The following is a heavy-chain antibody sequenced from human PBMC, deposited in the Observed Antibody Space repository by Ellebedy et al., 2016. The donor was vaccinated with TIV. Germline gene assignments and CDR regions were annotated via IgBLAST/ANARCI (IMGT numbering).Heavy chain of an antibody. Sequence: GESLKISCAASGFTFSGYSMNWVRQAPGKGLEWVSSISSSSRYINYADSVKGRFTISRDNAKNSLYLQMNSLRAEDTAVYYCARGIDYYGSGDYLWGQGTLVTVSS. CDR3: ARGIDYYGSGDYL. V-gene: IGHV3-21*01. D-gene: IGHD3-10*01. CDR2: ISSSSRYI. CDR1: GFTFSGYS. J-gene: IGHJ1*01.